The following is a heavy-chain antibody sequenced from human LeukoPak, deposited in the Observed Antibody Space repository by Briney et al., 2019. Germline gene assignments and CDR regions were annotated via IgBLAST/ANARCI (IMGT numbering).Heavy chain of an antibody. Sequence: SETLSLTCTVSGGSISSGSYYWSWIRQPAGKGLEWIGRIYTSGNTYYNPSLKSRVTISVDTSKNHFSLNLTSVTAADTAVYFCARGSSAAREGWFDPWGQGTPVTVSS. J-gene: IGHJ5*02. D-gene: IGHD6-6*01. CDR3: ARGSSAAREGWFDP. CDR2: IYTSGNT. V-gene: IGHV4-61*02. CDR1: GGSISSGSYY.